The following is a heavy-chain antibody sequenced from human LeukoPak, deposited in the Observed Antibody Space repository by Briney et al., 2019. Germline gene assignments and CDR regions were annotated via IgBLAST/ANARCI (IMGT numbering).Heavy chain of an antibody. CDR2: SYYSGKT. Sequence: SETLSLTCTVSGGSISPYYWSWIRQPPGKGLEWIGYSYYSGKTNYNPSLKSRVTISVDTSKNQFSLKLSSVTAADTAMYYCARDGWHQTLYWYFDLWGRGTLVTVSS. D-gene: IGHD6-19*01. CDR3: ARDGWHQTLYWYFDL. J-gene: IGHJ2*01. CDR1: GGSISPYY. V-gene: IGHV4-59*01.